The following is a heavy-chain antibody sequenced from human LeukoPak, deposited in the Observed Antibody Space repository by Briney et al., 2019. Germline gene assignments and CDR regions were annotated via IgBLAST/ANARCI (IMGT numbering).Heavy chain of an antibody. V-gene: IGHV4-61*02. Sequence: SQTLSLTCTVSGGSISSGSYYWSWIRQPAGKGLEWIGRIYTSGSTNYNPSLKSRVTISVDTSKNQFSLKLSSVTAADTAVYYCARGRLPPAFDIWGQGTTVTVSS. J-gene: IGHJ3*02. CDR3: ARGRLPPAFDI. D-gene: IGHD6-25*01. CDR2: IYTSGST. CDR1: GGSISSGSYY.